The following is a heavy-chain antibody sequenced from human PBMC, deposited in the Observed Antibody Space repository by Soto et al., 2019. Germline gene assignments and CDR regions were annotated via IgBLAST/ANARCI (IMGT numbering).Heavy chain of an antibody. Sequence: GGSLRLSCAASGFTFSSYDMHWVRQATGKGLEWVSAIGTAGDAYYPGSVKGRFTISRENAKNSLYLQMNSLRAEDTAVYYCARLSGITDTRKPSGGGYYYFYGMDVLGQGTTFTVSS. CDR2: IGTAGDA. J-gene: IGHJ6*02. D-gene: IGHD1-20*01. CDR1: GFTFSSYD. CDR3: ARLSGITDTRKPSGGGYYYFYGMDV. V-gene: IGHV3-13*01.